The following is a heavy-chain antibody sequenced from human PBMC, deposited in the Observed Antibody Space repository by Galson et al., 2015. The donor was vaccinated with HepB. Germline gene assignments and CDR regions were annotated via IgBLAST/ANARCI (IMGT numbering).Heavy chain of an antibody. J-gene: IGHJ5*02. V-gene: IGHV6-1*01. Sequence: CAISGDRVSSNTAAWNWIRQSPSRGLEWLGRTYYRFKWYYDYAVSVRSRITINPDISKNQFSLQLNSVTPEDTAVYYCARNVYYDTSGYYYKPGWIDPWGQGTLVTVSS. CDR1: GDRVSSNTAA. D-gene: IGHD3-22*01. CDR2: TYYRFKWYY. CDR3: ARNVYYDTSGYYYKPGWIDP.